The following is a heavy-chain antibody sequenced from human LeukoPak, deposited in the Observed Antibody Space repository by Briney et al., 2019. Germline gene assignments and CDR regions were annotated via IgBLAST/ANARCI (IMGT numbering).Heavy chain of an antibody. CDR1: GFTFTNAW. V-gene: IGHV3-15*01. CDR2: IKSKTDGATT. CDR3: GYSFVHWWWFAP. Sequence: GGALRLSCAASGFTFTNAWMGWVRQAPGKGLEGVGRIKSKTDGATTDYAAPVKGRFTIPRDESKNMVFLQMNRLKTEDTAVYWCGYSFVHWWWFAPWGQGALVTVPS. D-gene: IGHD5-18*01. J-gene: IGHJ5*02.